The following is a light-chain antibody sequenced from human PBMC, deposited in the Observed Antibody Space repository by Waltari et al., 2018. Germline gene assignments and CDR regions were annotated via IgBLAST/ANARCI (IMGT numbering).Light chain of an antibody. CDR3: QQYHNWPPWA. CDR2: GAS. Sequence: DIVMTQSPPPLSVSPGERATLSCRASQSVGTNLAWYQQRPGQAPRLLLYGASSRATGIPARFSGSGSGTDFTLTINSLQPEDFALYYCQQYHNWPPWAFGQGTKVEIK. V-gene: IGKV3-15*01. CDR1: QSVGTN. J-gene: IGKJ1*01.